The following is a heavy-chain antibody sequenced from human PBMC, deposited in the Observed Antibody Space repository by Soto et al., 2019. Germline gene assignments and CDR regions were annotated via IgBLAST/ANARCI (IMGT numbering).Heavy chain of an antibody. CDR2: IYHSGST. CDR3: ASSGYYGSGSYSTNFDY. CDR1: GGSISSGGYS. V-gene: IGHV4-30-2*01. J-gene: IGHJ4*02. D-gene: IGHD3-10*01. Sequence: PSETLSLTCAVSGGSISSGGYSWSWIRQPPGKGLEWIGYIYHSGSTYYNPSLKSRVTISVDRSKNQFSLKLSSVTAADTAVYYCASSGYYGSGSYSTNFDYWGQGTLVTVSS.